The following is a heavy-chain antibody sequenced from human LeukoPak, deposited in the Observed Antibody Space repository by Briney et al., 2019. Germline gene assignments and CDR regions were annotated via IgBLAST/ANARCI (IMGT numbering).Heavy chain of an antibody. CDR2: LNPNTGGT. CDR3: ARLLHFDF. Sequence: PGASVKVSCKASGYTFTGYYVHWVRQAPGQGLEWMGWLNPNTGGTSYAQRFQGRVTMTGDSSINTAYMELSSLRSDDTAIYYCARLLHFDFWGQGTLVAVSS. D-gene: IGHD3-3*01. V-gene: IGHV1-2*02. CDR1: GYTFTGYY. J-gene: IGHJ4*02.